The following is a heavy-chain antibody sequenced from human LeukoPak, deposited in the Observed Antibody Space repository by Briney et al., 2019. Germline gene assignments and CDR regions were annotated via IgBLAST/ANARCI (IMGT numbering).Heavy chain of an antibody. D-gene: IGHD3-10*01. CDR3: AKSNGYGLVDI. CDR1: GGSTSSYY. J-gene: IGHJ3*02. V-gene: IGHV4-4*07. CDR2: IYTSGST. Sequence: SETLSLTCTVSGGSTSSYYWSWIRQPAGKGLEWIGRIYTSGSTNYNPSLKSRVTMSVDTSRNQFSLKLNSVTAADTAVYYCAKSNGYGLVDIWGQGTMVTVSS.